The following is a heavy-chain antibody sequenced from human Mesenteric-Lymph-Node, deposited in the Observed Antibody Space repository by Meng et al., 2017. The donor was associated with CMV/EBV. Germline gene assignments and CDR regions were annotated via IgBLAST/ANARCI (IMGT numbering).Heavy chain of an antibody. D-gene: IGHD3-3*01. CDR1: GGSSSGYY. V-gene: IGHV4-34*01. CDR3: ARGRSGSPYYDFWSGRYTYYYYSMDV. CDR2: INHSGST. J-gene: IGHJ6*02. Sequence: SETLSLTCAVYGGSSSGYYWSWSRQPPGKGLEWIGEINHSGSTNYHPSLKGRVTISVDTSKNQFSLKLSSVTAADTAVYYCARGRSGSPYYDFWSGRYTYYYYSMDVWGQGTTVTVSS.